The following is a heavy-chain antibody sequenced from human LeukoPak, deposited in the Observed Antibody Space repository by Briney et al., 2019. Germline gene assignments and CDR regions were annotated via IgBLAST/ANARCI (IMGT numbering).Heavy chain of an antibody. CDR2: MNPNSGNT. CDR3: TRGSSGRRDN. D-gene: IGHD6-19*01. Sequence: ASVTVSCTPAVYTFTSCDINWVRQATGQGLEWMGWMNPNSGNTGYGQSFQGRITMTRDISIGTAYMDLSNLTSEDTAIYYCTRGSSGRRDNWGQGTLVTVSA. V-gene: IGHV1-8*01. J-gene: IGHJ4*02. CDR1: VYTFTSCD.